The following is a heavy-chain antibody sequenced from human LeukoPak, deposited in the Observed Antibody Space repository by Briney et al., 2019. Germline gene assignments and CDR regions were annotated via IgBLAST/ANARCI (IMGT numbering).Heavy chain of an antibody. V-gene: IGHV3-21*01. J-gene: IGHJ4*02. CDR2: ISSSSSYI. D-gene: IGHD4-11*01. CDR1: GFTFSSYS. Sequence: PGGSLRLSCAASGFTFSSYSMNWVRQAPGKGLEWVSSISSSSSYIYYADSVKGRFTISRDNAKNSLCLQMNSLRAEDTAVYYCARDDDYSNYAVSWGQGTLVTVSS. CDR3: ARDDDYSNYAVS.